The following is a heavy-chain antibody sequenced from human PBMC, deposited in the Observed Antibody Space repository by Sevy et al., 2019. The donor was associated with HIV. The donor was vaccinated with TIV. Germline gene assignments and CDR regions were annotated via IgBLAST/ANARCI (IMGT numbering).Heavy chain of an antibody. D-gene: IGHD4-17*01. Sequence: GGSLRLSCVASGFTFSSYEMNWVRQAPGKGLEWVSYISNSGTSMYYSDSVKGRFNISRDNARNSLYLQMNSLRAEDTAVYYCARDLPPSATTVAHFDCWGQGTLVTVSS. CDR1: GFTFSSYE. CDR2: ISNSGTSM. CDR3: ARDLPPSATTVAHFDC. V-gene: IGHV3-48*03. J-gene: IGHJ4*02.